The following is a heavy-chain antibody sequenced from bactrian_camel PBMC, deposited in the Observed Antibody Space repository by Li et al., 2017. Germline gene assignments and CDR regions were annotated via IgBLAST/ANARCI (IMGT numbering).Heavy chain of an antibody. CDR2: IYTLGGTP. CDR3: AAEPYRAGDVRRRRDVRCAPADYYPY. V-gene: IGHV3S40*01. D-gene: IGHD3*01. Sequence: VQLVESGGGSGQAGGSLRLSCVVSKGAYTRPYMAWFRQAPGKGREGVAGIYTLGGTPYYADSVKGRFTISPDNAKNTVYLLMNNLQPEDTAMYFCAAEPYRAGDVRRRRDVRCAPADYYPYWGQGTQVTVS. CDR1: KGAYTRPY. J-gene: IGHJ4*01.